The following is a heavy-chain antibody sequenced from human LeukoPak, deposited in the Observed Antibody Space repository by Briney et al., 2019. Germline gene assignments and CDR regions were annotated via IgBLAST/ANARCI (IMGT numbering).Heavy chain of an antibody. CDR2: IIPIFGTA. D-gene: IGHD3-3*02. CDR1: GGTFSSYA. CDR3: ARNPSTSIRYYYYYMDV. Sequence: SVKVSCKASGGTFSSYAISWVRQDPGQGLEWMGGIIPIFGTANYAQKFQGRVTITTDESTSTAYMELSSLRSEDTAVYYCARNPSTSIRYYYYYMDVWGKGTTVTVSS. V-gene: IGHV1-69*05. J-gene: IGHJ6*03.